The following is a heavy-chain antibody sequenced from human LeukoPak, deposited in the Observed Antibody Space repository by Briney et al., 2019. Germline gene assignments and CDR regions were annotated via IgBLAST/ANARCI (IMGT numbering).Heavy chain of an antibody. CDR3: AKALGSGTRSSWFDS. D-gene: IGHD3-10*01. V-gene: IGHV3-23*01. J-gene: IGHJ5*01. CDR2: TSGSGDSS. CDR1: GFSFSFYV. Sequence: GGSLRLSCVASGFSFSFYVMTWVRQAPGKGLEWVSSTSGSGDSSYYADSVKGRFTISRDNFMNTLFLRMNSLRAEDTAIYYCAKALGSGTRSSWFDSWGQGTLVTVSS.